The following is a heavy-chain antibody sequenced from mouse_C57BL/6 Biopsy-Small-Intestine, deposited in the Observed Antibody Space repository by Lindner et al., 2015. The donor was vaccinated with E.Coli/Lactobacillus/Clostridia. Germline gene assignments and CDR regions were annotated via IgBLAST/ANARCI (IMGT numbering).Heavy chain of an antibody. J-gene: IGHJ2*01. V-gene: IGHV1-42*01. CDR3: ARSHAEGDY. CDR1: GYSFTGYY. Sequence: LQESGPELVKPGTSVKISCKASGYSFTGYYMYWIKQSPEKSLEWIGEINPTTGGTTYNQKFKAKATLTVDTSSSTAYMQLKSLTSEDSAVYYCARSHAEGDYWGQGTTLTVSS. CDR2: INPTTGGT.